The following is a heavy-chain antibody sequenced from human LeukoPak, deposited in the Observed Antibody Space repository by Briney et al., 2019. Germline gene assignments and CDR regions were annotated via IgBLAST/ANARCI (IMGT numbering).Heavy chain of an antibody. CDR1: GGSINSYY. CDR2: IHYTGST. D-gene: IGHD3-10*01. Sequence: SETLSLICTVSGGSINSYYWSWIRQPPGKGLECIGYIHYTGSTNYNPSLKSRVTISVDTSKNQFSLKLSSVTAADTAIYYCARGGYYGSGNDFRFDPWGQGTLVTVSS. CDR3: ARGGYYGSGNDFRFDP. V-gene: IGHV4-59*01. J-gene: IGHJ5*02.